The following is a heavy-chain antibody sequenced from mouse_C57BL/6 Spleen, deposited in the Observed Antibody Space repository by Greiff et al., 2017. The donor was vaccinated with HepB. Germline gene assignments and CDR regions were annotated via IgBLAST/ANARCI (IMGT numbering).Heavy chain of an antibody. V-gene: IGHV1-82*01. CDR1: GYAFSSSW. CDR2: IYPGDGDT. J-gene: IGHJ2*01. Sequence: QVQLKESGPELVKPGASVKISCKASGYAFSSSWMNWVKQRPGKGLEWIGRIYPGDGDTNYNGKFKGKATLTADKSSSTAYMQLSSLTSEDSAVYFCAKGDTPDYFDYWGQGTTLTVSS. CDR3: AKGDTPDYFDY.